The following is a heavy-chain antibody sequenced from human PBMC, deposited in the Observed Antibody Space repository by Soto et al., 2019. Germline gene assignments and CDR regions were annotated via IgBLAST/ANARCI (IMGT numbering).Heavy chain of an antibody. Sequence: SETLSLTCAVSGGSISSSNWWSWVRQPPGKGLEWIGEIYHSGSTNYNPSLKSRVTISVDKSKNQFSLKLSSVTAADTAVYYCARSREAVAGILFGGMDVWGQGTTVT. CDR1: GGSISSSNW. CDR3: ARSREAVAGILFGGMDV. D-gene: IGHD6-19*01. V-gene: IGHV4-4*02. CDR2: IYHSGST. J-gene: IGHJ6*02.